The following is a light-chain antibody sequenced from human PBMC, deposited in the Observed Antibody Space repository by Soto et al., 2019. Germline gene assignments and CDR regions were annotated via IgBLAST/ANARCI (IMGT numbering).Light chain of an antibody. CDR3: QQYNNRPQT. Sequence: EIVMTQSPATLSVSPGERATLSCRASQSISSNLVWYQQKPGQAPRLLIYGASTRATGISARFSGSGSGTEFTLTISSLQSEDFAVYYCQQYNNRPQTFGQGTKVEIK. CDR1: QSISSN. J-gene: IGKJ1*01. CDR2: GAS. V-gene: IGKV3-15*01.